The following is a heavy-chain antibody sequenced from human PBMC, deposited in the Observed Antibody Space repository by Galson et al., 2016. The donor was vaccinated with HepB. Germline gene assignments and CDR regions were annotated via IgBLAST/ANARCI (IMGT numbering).Heavy chain of an antibody. J-gene: IGHJ6*02. CDR1: GDSIYNNGAA. CDR2: TFYRSTREN. D-gene: IGHD3-10*01. CDR3: ANTVMLGRGMDV. V-gene: IGHV6-1*01. Sequence: CAIPGDSIYNNGAAWVWIRQSPSRGLEWPGRTFYRSTRENHYAGSVKNRITIRPDTSRNPLSLHLNSVTPEDTAVYYGANTVMLGRGMDVWGQGTTVAVSS.